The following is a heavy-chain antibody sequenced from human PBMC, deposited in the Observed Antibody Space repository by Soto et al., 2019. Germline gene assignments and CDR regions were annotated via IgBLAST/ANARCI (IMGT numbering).Heavy chain of an antibody. CDR3: ASWGRRGYSGYDSYYAFDI. Sequence: GGSLRLSCAASGFTVSSNYMSWVRQAPGKGLEWVSVIYSGGSTYYADSVKGRFTISRDNSKNTLYLQMNSLRAEDTAVYYCASWGRRGYSGYDSYYAFDIWGQGTMVTVSS. D-gene: IGHD5-12*01. J-gene: IGHJ3*02. CDR2: IYSGGST. V-gene: IGHV3-66*01. CDR1: GFTVSSNY.